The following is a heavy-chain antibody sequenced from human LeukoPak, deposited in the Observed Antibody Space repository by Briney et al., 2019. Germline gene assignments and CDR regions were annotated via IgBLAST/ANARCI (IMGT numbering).Heavy chain of an antibody. CDR2: INPNSGGK. D-gene: IGHD6-19*01. CDR3: ASPPASGWSDFDY. V-gene: IGHV1-2*06. J-gene: IGHJ4*02. Sequence: ASVKVSCKASGYSFTGYYIHWVRQAPGQGLEWMGRINPNSGGKNYAQKFQGRVTMTRDTSISTAYMELSRLKSDDTAVSYCASPPASGWSDFDYWGQGTLVTVSS. CDR1: GYSFTGYY.